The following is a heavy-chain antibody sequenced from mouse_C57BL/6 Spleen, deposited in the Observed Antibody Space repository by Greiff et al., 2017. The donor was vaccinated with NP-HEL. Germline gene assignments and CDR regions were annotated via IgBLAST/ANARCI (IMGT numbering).Heavy chain of an antibody. CDR2: INPYNGGT. J-gene: IGHJ3*01. CDR1: GYTFTDYY. CDR3: ARSPFPELAY. V-gene: IGHV1-19*01. Sequence: EVQLQQSGPVLVKPGASVKMSCKASGYTFTDYYMNWVKQSHGKSLEWIGVINPYNGGTSYNQKLKGKATLTVDKSSSTAYMELNSLTSEDSAVYYCARSPFPELAYWGQGTLVTVSA.